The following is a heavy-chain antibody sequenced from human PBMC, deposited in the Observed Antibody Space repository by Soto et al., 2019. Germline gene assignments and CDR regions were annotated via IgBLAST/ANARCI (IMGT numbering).Heavy chain of an antibody. Sequence: LRLSCAASGFTFSSYAMSWVRQAPGKGLEWVSAISGSGDRTYYADSVKGRFTISRDNSKNTLYLHMSSLRAEDTAVSFCAKDSGYSYGNGWFDPWGQGTLVTVSS. V-gene: IGHV3-23*01. CDR1: GFTFSSYA. CDR2: ISGSGDRT. CDR3: AKDSGYSYGNGWFDP. D-gene: IGHD5-18*01. J-gene: IGHJ5*02.